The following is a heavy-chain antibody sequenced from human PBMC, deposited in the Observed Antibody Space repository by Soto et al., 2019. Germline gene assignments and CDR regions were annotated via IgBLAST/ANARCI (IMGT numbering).Heavy chain of an antibody. CDR3: ARTLRYFDWSPYFDY. CDR1: GGSISSGDYY. V-gene: IGHV4-30-4*01. D-gene: IGHD3-9*01. CDR2: IYYSGST. Sequence: QVQLQESGPGLVKPSQTLSLTCTVSGGSISSGDYYWSWIRQPPGKGLEWIGYIYYSGSTYYNPSLQSRVTIAVDTSKNQFALKLSSVTAADTAVYYCARTLRYFDWSPYFDYWGQGTLVTVSS. J-gene: IGHJ4*02.